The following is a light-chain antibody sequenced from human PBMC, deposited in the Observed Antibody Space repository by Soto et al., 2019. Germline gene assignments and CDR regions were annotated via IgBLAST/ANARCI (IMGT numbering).Light chain of an antibody. J-gene: IGKJ1*01. CDR2: DAS. CDR1: QSISSW. CDR3: QQAT. Sequence: DIQMTQSPSTLSASVGDRVTITCRASQSISSWLAWYQQKPGKAPKLLIYDASSLERGVPSRFSGRGSGTEFTLPTSSLQPDDCATYSCQQATFGQGTKVEIK. V-gene: IGKV1-5*01.